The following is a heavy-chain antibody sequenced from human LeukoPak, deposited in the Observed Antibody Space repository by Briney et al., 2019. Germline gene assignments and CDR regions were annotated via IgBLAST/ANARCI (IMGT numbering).Heavy chain of an antibody. CDR3: ARGLGSSSWYVY. J-gene: IGHJ4*02. V-gene: IGHV4-34*01. CDR1: GGSFSGYY. CDR2: INHSGST. Sequence: PSETLSLTCAVYGGSFSGYYWSWIRQPPGKGLEWIGEINHSGSTNYNPSLKSRVTISVDTSKNQFSLKLSSVTAADTGVYYCARGLGSSSWYVYWGQGTLVTVSS. D-gene: IGHD6-13*01.